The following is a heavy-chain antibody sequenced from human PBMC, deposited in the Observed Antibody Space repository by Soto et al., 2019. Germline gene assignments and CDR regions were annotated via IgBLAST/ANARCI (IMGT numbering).Heavy chain of an antibody. V-gene: IGHV1-18*01. D-gene: IGHD2-21*01. Sequence: QVQLVQSGGEVKEPGASVKVSCKASGYRFSRYGINWVRQAPGQGLEWMGWVSTYDGNTQYAQKFRGRITMTTDTSTNTVYLELRSLTSDDTAVYYCARDEEDANLMIVVLPGDYWGQGTPVSVSS. CDR2: VSTYDGNT. CDR3: ARDEEDANLMIVVLPGDY. CDR1: GYRFSRYG. J-gene: IGHJ4*02.